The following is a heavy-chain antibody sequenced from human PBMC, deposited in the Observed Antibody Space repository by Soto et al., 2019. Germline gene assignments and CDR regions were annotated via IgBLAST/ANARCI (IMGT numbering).Heavy chain of an antibody. CDR2: IWYDGTNK. J-gene: IGHJ6*02. V-gene: IGHV3-33*01. CDR3: ARDRGAVAGTRYYYGMDV. D-gene: IGHD6-13*01. CDR1: GFTFSSYG. Sequence: QVQLVESGGGVVQPGRSLRLSCAASGFTFSSYGMHWVRQAPGKGLEWVAVIWYDGTNKYYADSVEGRFTISRDNSKNTLYLQTNSLRAEDTAVYYCARDRGAVAGTRYYYGMDVWGQGTTVTVCS.